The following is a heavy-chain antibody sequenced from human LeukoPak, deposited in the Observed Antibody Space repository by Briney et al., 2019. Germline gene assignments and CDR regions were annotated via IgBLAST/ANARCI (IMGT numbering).Heavy chain of an antibody. D-gene: IGHD3-10*01. V-gene: IGHV1-2*02. J-gene: IGHJ6*02. CDR2: INPNGGAT. CDR3: ARDLEMVRGVIYGMDV. CDR1: GYIFTGYY. Sequence: ASVKVSCTASGYIFTGYYIHWLRQAPGQGLEYLGWINPNGGATKYTQKFQGRVTMTRDTSINTAYMELSSLRSDDTAVYYCARDLEMVRGVIYGMDVWGQGTTVTVSS.